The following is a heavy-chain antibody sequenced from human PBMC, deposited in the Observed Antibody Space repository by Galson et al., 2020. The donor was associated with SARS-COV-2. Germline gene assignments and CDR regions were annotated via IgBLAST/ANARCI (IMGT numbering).Heavy chain of an antibody. CDR3: ARVSEWLYRFDY. D-gene: IGHD3-3*01. V-gene: IGHV4-39*07. CDR2: IYYSGST. CDR1: GGSISSSSYY. J-gene: IGHJ4*02. Sequence: SQTLSLTCTVSGGSISSSSYYLGWIRQPPGKGLEWIGSIYYSGSTYYNPSLKSRVTISVDTSKNQFSLKLSSVTAADTAVYYCARVSEWLYRFDYWGQGTLVTVSS.